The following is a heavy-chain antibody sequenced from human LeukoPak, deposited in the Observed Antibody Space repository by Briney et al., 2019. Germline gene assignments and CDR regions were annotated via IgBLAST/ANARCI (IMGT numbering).Heavy chain of an antibody. CDR2: IYSGGST. D-gene: IGHD3-22*01. Sequence: GGSLRLSCAASGFTFSSNYMSWVRQAPGKGLERVSVIYSGGSTYYADSVKGRFTISRDNSKNTLYLQMNSLRAEDTAVYYCARDSYDSSGYYYYWGQGTLVTVSS. J-gene: IGHJ4*02. CDR3: ARDSYDSSGYYYY. CDR1: GFTFSSNY. V-gene: IGHV3-66*01.